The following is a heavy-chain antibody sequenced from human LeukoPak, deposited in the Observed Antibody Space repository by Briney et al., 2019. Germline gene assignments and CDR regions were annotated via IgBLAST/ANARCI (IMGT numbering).Heavy chain of an antibody. V-gene: IGHV3-43*01. D-gene: IGHD3-22*01. J-gene: IGHJ4*02. Sequence: GGSLRLSCAASGFTFDDYTMHWVRHAPGKGLEWVSLISWDGGSTYYADSVKGRFTISRDNSKDTLYLQMSSVRVDDTAVYYCARDRGRYYDSRGFYWGYYFDSWGQGILVTVST. CDR3: ARDRGRYYDSRGFYWGYYFDS. CDR1: GFTFDDYT. CDR2: ISWDGGST.